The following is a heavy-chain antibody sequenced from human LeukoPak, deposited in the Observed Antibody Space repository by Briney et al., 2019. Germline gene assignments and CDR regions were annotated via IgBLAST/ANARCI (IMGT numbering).Heavy chain of an antibody. CDR3: ARQIDPYDAFDI. CDR1: GGSFSGYY. Sequence: SETLSLTCAAYGGSFSGYYWSWIRQPPGKGLEWIGEINHSGSTNYNPSLKSRVTISVDTSKNQFSLKLSSVTAADTAVYYCARQIDPYDAFDIWGQGTMVTVSS. CDR2: INHSGST. V-gene: IGHV4-34*01. J-gene: IGHJ3*02.